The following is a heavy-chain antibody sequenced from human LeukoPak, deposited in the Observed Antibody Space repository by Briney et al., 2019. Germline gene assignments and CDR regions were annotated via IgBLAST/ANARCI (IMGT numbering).Heavy chain of an antibody. CDR1: GFTFSSYS. J-gene: IGHJ4*02. CDR3: ARGGVVVTDTLNDY. V-gene: IGHV3-21*01. D-gene: IGHD2-21*02. CDR2: ISSSSSYI. Sequence: PGGSLRLSCAASGFTFSSYSMNWVRQAPGKGLEWVSSISSSSSYIYHADSVKGRFTISRDNAKNSLYLQMNSLRAEDTAVYYCARGGVVVTDTLNDYWGQGTLVTVSS.